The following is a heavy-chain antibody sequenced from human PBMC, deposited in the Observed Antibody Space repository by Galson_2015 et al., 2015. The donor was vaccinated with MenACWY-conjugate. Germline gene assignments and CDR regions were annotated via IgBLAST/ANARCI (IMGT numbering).Heavy chain of an antibody. CDR3: ASATAMWRLIDS. CDR2: IHTGNGNT. D-gene: IGHD5-18*01. Sequence: SVKVSCKASGYSFTTYAMHWVRQAPGQRLEWMGWIHTGNGNTEYAQKFQGRVTITTDTSATTAYMELSSLRSEDTAVYYCASATAMWRLIDSWGQGTLVSVSS. V-gene: IGHV1-3*04. CDR1: GYSFTTYA. J-gene: IGHJ4*02.